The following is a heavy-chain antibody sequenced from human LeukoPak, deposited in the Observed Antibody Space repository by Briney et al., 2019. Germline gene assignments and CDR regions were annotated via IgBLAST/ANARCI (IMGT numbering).Heavy chain of an antibody. D-gene: IGHD3-9*01. V-gene: IGHV3-23*01. CDR1: GFTFSSYW. J-gene: IGHJ6*03. CDR3: AKARVFSYYYYMDV. CDR2: ISGSGGST. Sequence: GGSLRLSCAASGFTFSSYWMHWVRQAPGKGLEWVSAISGSGGSTYYADSVKGRFTISRDNSKNTLYLQMNSLRAEDTAVYYCAKARVFSYYYYMDVWGKGTTVTVSS.